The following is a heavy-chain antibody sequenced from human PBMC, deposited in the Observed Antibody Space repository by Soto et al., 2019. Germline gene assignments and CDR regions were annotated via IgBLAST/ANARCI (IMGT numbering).Heavy chain of an antibody. Sequence: QVQLVESGGGVVQPGRSLRLSCVASGFTFSSYGMHWVRQAPGKGLEWVAIISYDGSNTYYADSVKGRFTISRDNSKNELYLQMNRLRAEDPSVYYCAKEGGLSGSYYISSSYYFDYWGQGTLVTVSS. CDR2: ISYDGSNT. CDR3: AKEGGLSGSYYISSSYYFDY. J-gene: IGHJ4*02. CDR1: GFTFSSYG. D-gene: IGHD1-26*01. V-gene: IGHV3-30*18.